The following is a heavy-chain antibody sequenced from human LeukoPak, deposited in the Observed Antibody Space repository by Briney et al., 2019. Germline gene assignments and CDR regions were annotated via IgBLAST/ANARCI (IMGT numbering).Heavy chain of an antibody. D-gene: IGHD3-22*01. CDR3: ARDVWEVVITPGY. J-gene: IGHJ4*02. CDR1: GGTFSSYA. V-gene: IGHV1-46*01. Sequence: ASVKVSCKASGGTFSSYAISWVRQAPGQGLEWMGIINPSGGSTSYAQKFQGRVTMTRDTSTSTVYMELSSLRSEDTAVYYCARDVWEVVITPGYWGQGTLVTVSS. CDR2: INPSGGST.